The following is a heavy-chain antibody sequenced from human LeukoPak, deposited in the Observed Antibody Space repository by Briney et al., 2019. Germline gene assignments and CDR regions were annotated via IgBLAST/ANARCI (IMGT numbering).Heavy chain of an antibody. CDR1: GFTFSSYA. CDR3: ARDRVENGPPDY. CDR2: ISYDGSNK. V-gene: IGHV3-30*04. Sequence: GALRLSCAASGFTFSSYAMHWVRQAPGKGLVWVAVISYDGSNKYYADSVKGRFTISRDNSKNTLYLQMNSLRAEDTAVYYCARDRVENGPPDYWGQGTLVTVSS. D-gene: IGHD3-10*01. J-gene: IGHJ4*02.